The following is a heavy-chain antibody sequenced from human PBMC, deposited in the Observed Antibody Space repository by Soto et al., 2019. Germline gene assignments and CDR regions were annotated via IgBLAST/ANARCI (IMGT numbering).Heavy chain of an antibody. CDR3: ARGKYSSSWYDYYGMDV. D-gene: IGHD6-13*01. CDR1: GYTFTSYG. J-gene: IGHJ6*02. Sequence: QVQLVQSGAEVKKPGASVKVSSKASGYTFTSYGISWVLQAPGQGLEWMGWISAYNGNTNYAQKLQGRVTMTTDTSTSTAYMELRSLRPDDTAVYYCARGKYSSSWYDYYGMDVWGQGTTVTVSS. V-gene: IGHV1-18*04. CDR2: ISAYNGNT.